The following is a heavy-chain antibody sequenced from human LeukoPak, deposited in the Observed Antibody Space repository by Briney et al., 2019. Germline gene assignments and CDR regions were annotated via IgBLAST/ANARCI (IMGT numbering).Heavy chain of an antibody. V-gene: IGHV4-39*01. D-gene: IGHD1-1*01. Sequence: TSETLSLTCSVSGDPISNSPYFWAWIRQRPGKGLEWIATVSDSGVTYNKPSLKSRVTISVDTSNNQFSLRVTSVTAADTAVYFCARQSSNDNLPRYFDRWGQGTLVTVSS. CDR3: ARQSSNDNLPRYFDR. CDR2: VSDSGVT. CDR1: GDPISNSPYF. J-gene: IGHJ4*02.